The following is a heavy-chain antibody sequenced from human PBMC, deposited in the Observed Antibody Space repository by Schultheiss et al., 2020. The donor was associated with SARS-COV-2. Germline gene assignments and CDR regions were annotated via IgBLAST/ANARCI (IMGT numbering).Heavy chain of an antibody. CDR3: ARIPRSRGSGYYYGMDV. D-gene: IGHD3-22*01. CDR2: IDWDDDK. V-gene: IGHV2-70*01. Sequence: SGPTLVKPTQTLTLTCTFSGFSLSTSGVGVGWIRQPPGKALEWLALIDWDDDKYYSTSLKTRLTISKDTSKNQVVLTMTNMDPVDTATYYCARIPRSRGSGYYYGMDVWGQGTTVTVSS. CDR1: GFSLSTSGVG. J-gene: IGHJ6*02.